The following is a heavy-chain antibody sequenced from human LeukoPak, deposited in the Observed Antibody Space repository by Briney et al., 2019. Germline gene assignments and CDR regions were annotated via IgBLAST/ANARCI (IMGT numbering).Heavy chain of an antibody. Sequence: ASVKVSCKASGGTFSSYAISWVRQAPGQGLEWMGGIIPIFGTANYAQKFQGRVTITADESTSTAYMELSSLRSEDTAVYYCARDHAYYDYVWGSYRTDDAFDIWGQGTMVTVSS. CDR3: ARDHAYYDYVWGSYRTDDAFDI. D-gene: IGHD3-16*02. J-gene: IGHJ3*02. CDR1: GGTFSSYA. V-gene: IGHV1-69*01. CDR2: IIPIFGTA.